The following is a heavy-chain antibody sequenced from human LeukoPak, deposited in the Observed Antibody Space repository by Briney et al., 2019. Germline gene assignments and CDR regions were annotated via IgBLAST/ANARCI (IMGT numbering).Heavy chain of an antibody. CDR1: GGSISSSSYY. CDR3: ARRVFYDILTGYDY. J-gene: IGHJ4*02. CDR2: IYYSGST. V-gene: IGHV4-39*01. Sequence: SETLSLTCTVSGGSISSSSYYWGWIRQPPGKGLEWIGSIYYSGSTYYNPSLMSRVTISVDTSKNQFSLKLSSVTAADTAVYYCARRVFYDILTGYDYWGQGTLVTVSS. D-gene: IGHD3-9*01.